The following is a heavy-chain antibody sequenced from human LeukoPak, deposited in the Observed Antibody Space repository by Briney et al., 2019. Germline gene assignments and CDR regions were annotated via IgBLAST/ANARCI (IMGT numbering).Heavy chain of an antibody. Sequence: SETLSLTCTVSGGSISSYYWSWIRQPPGKGLGWIGYIYYSGSTNYNPSLKSRVTISVDTSKNQFSLKLSSVTAADTAVYYCARDRREVAGYDYWGQGTLVTVSS. V-gene: IGHV4-59*01. D-gene: IGHD6-19*01. J-gene: IGHJ4*02. CDR2: IYYSGST. CDR1: GGSISSYY. CDR3: ARDRREVAGYDY.